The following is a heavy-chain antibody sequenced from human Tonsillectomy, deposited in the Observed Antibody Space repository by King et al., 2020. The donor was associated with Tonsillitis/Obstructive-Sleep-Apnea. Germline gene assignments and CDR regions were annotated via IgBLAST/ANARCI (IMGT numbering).Heavy chain of an antibody. Sequence: LQLQESGPGLVKPSETLSLTCTVSVGSISRSSYYLGWIRQPPGKGLERIGSIFYSVSTYYNPSLKSRVTLSVDTSKNQFSLKLSSVTAADTAVYYCASGVLRGYSYGYGYWGQGTLVTVSS. CDR3: ASGVLRGYSYGYGY. J-gene: IGHJ4*02. CDR1: VGSISRSSYY. V-gene: IGHV4-39*01. D-gene: IGHD5-18*01. CDR2: IFYSVST.